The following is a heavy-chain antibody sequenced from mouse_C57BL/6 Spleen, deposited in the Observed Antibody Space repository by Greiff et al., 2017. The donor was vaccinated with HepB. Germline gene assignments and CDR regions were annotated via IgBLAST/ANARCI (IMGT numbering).Heavy chain of an antibody. CDR1: GYTFTDYN. J-gene: IGHJ3*01. CDR2: IDPNNGGT. V-gene: IGHV1-22*01. D-gene: IGHD2-2*01. CDR3: AIEKGFYYGYGWFAY. Sequence: EVQRVESGPELVKPGASVKMSCTASGYTFTDYNMHWVKQSHGKSLEWIGSIDPNNGGTSYNQKFKGKATLTVNKSSSTAYMELRSLTSEESAVYYCAIEKGFYYGYGWFAYWGQGTLVTVSA.